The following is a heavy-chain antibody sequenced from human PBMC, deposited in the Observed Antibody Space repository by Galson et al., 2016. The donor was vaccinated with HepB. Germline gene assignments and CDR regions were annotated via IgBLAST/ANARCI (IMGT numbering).Heavy chain of an antibody. V-gene: IGHV3-74*01. J-gene: IGHJ5*02. Sequence: SLRLSCAASGFAFRSHWMHCVRLALGKGLVWVSRLNSYRSLSHYADSVQGRFTISRDNAKNTLYLQMNSRRAEDTAVYFCVRDHSVVPTTAYNWFDPWGRGTLVTVSS. CDR3: VRDHSVVPTTAYNWFDP. CDR1: GFAFRSHW. CDR2: LNSYRSLS. D-gene: IGHD4-23*01.